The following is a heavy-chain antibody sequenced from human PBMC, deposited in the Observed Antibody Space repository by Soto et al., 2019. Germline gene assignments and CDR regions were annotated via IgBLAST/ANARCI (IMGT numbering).Heavy chain of an antibody. CDR1: GFTFSSYS. J-gene: IGHJ4*02. V-gene: IGHV3-48*01. Sequence: PGGSLRLSCAASGFTFSSYSMNWVRQAPGKGLEWVSYISSSSSTMYYADSVKGRFTISRDNAKNSLYLQMNSLRAEDTAVCYCARGGMITFGGVIDPVDYWGQGTLVTVSS. D-gene: IGHD3-16*02. CDR2: ISSSSSTM. CDR3: ARGGMITFGGVIDPVDY.